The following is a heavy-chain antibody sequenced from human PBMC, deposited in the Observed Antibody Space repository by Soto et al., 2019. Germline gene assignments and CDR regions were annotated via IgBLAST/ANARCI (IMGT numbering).Heavy chain of an antibody. V-gene: IGHV1-46*01. CDR1: GYTFINYY. CDR3: ARDLAAGDY. CDR2: FNPTSGST. D-gene: IGHD6-13*01. J-gene: IGHJ4*02. Sequence: QVQLVQSGAEVKKPGASVKLSCKASGYTFINYYIHWVRQAPGQGLEWMGIFNPTSGSTNYAQKFQGRVTLTMGTSTRTAYMELSSLRFDDTAVYYCARDLAAGDYWGQGTLVTVSS.